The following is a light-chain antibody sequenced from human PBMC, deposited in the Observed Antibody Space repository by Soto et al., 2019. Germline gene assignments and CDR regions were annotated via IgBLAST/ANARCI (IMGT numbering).Light chain of an antibody. Sequence: DIQMTQSPSTQSASVGRRLTITCRASQSISGWLDWYQQNKGKAPKLLIYDVSSLESGVPSRLRGSGYGTELTIAISSLQTDDFATYYCQQYNSYPWTLGQGTKVDIK. V-gene: IGKV1-5*01. CDR2: DVS. J-gene: IGKJ1*01. CDR1: QSISGW. CDR3: QQYNSYPWT.